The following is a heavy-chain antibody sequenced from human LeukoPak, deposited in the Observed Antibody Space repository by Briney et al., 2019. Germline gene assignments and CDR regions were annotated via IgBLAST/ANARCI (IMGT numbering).Heavy chain of an antibody. J-gene: IGHJ4*02. CDR2: ISSSSSTI. V-gene: IGHV3-48*04. CDR3: MGGRGWLPEN. CDR1: GFTFSSYS. D-gene: IGHD3-22*01. Sequence: PGGSLRLSCAASGFTFSSYSMNWVRQAPGKGLEWVSYISSSSSTIYYAGSVKGRFTISRDNAKNSLYLQMNSLRAEDTAVYYCMGGRGWLPENWGQGTLVTVSS.